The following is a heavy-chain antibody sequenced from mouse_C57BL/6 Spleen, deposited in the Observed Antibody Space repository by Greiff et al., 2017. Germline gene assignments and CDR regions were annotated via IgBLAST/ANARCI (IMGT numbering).Heavy chain of an antibody. Sequence: VQLQQSGAELARPGASVKLSCKASGYTFTSYGISWVKQRTGQGLEWIGEIYPRSGNTYYNEKFKGKATLTADKSSSTAYMELRSLTSEDSAVYFCARLIITTVVDYFDYWGQGTTLTVSS. V-gene: IGHV1-81*01. J-gene: IGHJ2*01. CDR3: ARLIITTVVDYFDY. CDR1: GYTFTSYG. CDR2: IYPRSGNT. D-gene: IGHD1-1*01.